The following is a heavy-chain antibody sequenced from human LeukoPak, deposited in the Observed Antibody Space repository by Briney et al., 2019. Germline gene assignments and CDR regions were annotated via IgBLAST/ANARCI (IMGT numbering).Heavy chain of an antibody. V-gene: IGHV1-18*01. Sequence: AASVKVSCKASGYTFSSYGISWVRQAPGQGLEWMGWISAYNGNTNYAQTLQGRVAMTTDTSTSTAYMELRSLRSDDTAVYYWAREAFGRYSSRINWFDPWGQGTLVTVSS. CDR2: ISAYNGNT. CDR1: GYTFSSYG. J-gene: IGHJ5*02. D-gene: IGHD6-13*01. CDR3: AREAFGRYSSRINWFDP.